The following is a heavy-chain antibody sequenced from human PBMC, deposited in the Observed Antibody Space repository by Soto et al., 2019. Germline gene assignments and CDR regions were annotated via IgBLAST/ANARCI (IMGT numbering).Heavy chain of an antibody. D-gene: IGHD3-10*01. CDR3: AREWNDGSAYASGMDV. Sequence: LSLTCNVSGGSISSGDYYWSWIRQPPGKGLEWIGYIYYSGSTYYNPSLKSRVTISVDTSKNQFSLKLSSVTAADTAVYYCAREWNDGSAYASGMDVWGQGTTVTVSS. V-gene: IGHV4-30-4*01. J-gene: IGHJ6*02. CDR1: GGSISSGDYY. CDR2: IYYSGST.